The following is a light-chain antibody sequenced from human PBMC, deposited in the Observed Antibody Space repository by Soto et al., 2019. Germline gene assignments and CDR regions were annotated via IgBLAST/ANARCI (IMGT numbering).Light chain of an antibody. CDR3: HQYKNWPPYT. V-gene: IGKV3-15*01. Sequence: EIVMTQSPTIVSVSPGERATLSCRASQSVNSNLAWYQQKPGQAPRLLISGASTRAPGIAARFSGSGSGTNFTLSISSLQSEDSAVYYCHQYKNWPPYTFGQGTKLEIK. J-gene: IGKJ2*01. CDR1: QSVNSN. CDR2: GAS.